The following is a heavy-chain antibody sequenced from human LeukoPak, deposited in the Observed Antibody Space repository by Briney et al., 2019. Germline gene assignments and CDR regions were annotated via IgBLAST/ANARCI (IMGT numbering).Heavy chain of an antibody. V-gene: IGHV3-23*01. CDR1: GFTFSNFA. Sequence: GGSLRLSCAASGFTFSNFAMSWVRQAPGKGLEWVSAIRASGENTFYVDSVKGRFAISRDNSKNTLYLQMNSLRAEDTAIYYCAKGGTYYYDSSGYYPDYWGQGTLVTVSS. D-gene: IGHD3-22*01. CDR2: IRASGENT. CDR3: AKGGTYYYDSSGYYPDY. J-gene: IGHJ4*02.